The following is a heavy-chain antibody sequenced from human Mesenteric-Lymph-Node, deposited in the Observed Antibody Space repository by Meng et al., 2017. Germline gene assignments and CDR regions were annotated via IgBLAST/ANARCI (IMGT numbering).Heavy chain of an antibody. CDR3: GRDQGRQLINH. CDR2: VYHRGDT. V-gene: IGHV4-4*02. J-gene: IGHJ4*02. CDR1: CDSISSDIW. D-gene: IGHD1-1*01. Sequence: QVQLQVAGPGRVKPSGTLSPTCTFSCDSISSDIWWSWVRQPPGKGLEWIGEVYHRGDTNYNPSLKSRVVISVDRSKNQFSLNLSSVTAADTAVYYCGRDQGRQLINHWGQGTLVTVSS.